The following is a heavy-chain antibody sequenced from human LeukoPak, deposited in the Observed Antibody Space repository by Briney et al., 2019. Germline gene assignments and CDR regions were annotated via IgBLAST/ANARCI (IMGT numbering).Heavy chain of an antibody. V-gene: IGHV4-34*01. Sequence: SETLSLTCAVYGGSFSGYYWSWIRQPPGKGLEWMGEINHSGSTNYNPSLKSRVTISVDTSKNQFSLKLSSVTAADTAVYYCARSGITMIVNGMDVWGQGTTVTVPS. CDR2: INHSGST. J-gene: IGHJ6*02. D-gene: IGHD3-22*01. CDR3: ARSGITMIVNGMDV. CDR1: GGSFSGYY.